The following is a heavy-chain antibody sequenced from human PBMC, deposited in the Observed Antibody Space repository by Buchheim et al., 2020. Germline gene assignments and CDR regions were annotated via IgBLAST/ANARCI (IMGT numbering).Heavy chain of an antibody. Sequence: EVQLVESGGGLVQPGGSLRLSCAASGFTFSSYWMSWVRQAPGKGLEWVANIKQDGSEKYYVDSVKGRFTISRDNAKNSLYLQMNSLRAEDTAVYYCAREDLGYCSSTSCPGTQPPWFDPWGQGTL. D-gene: IGHD2-2*01. J-gene: IGHJ5*02. CDR3: AREDLGYCSSTSCPGTQPPWFDP. CDR2: IKQDGSEK. CDR1: GFTFSSYW. V-gene: IGHV3-7*04.